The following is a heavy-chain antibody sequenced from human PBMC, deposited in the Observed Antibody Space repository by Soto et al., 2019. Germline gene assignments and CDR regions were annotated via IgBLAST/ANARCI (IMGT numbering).Heavy chain of an antibody. V-gene: IGHV3-23*01. CDR3: AKTEPRYYYYYGMDV. CDR2: ISGSGGST. CDR1: GFTFSSYA. J-gene: IGHJ6*02. Sequence: GGSLRLSCAASGFTFSSYAMSWVRQAPGKGLEWVSAISGSGGSTYYADSVKGRLTISRDNSKNTLYLQMNSLRAEDTAVYYCAKTEPRYYYYYGMDVWGQGTTVTVSS.